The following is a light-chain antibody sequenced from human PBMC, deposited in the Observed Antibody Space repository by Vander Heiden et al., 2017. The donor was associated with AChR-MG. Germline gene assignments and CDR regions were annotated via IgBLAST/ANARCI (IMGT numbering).Light chain of an antibody. CDR3: QAWDSTTVV. CDR2: QDN. Sequence: SYELTQPPSVSGSPGQTASITCSGNKLGDKYASWYQQKSGQSPVLVLYQDNKRPSGIPERFSGSNSGNTATLTISGTQTMDEANYFCQAWDSTTVVFGGGTKLTVL. J-gene: IGLJ3*02. V-gene: IGLV3-1*01. CDR1: KLGDKY.